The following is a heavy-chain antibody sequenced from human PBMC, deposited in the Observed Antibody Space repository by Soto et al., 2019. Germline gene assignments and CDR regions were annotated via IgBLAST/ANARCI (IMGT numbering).Heavy chain of an antibody. V-gene: IGHV1-8*01. Sequence: QVQLVQSGAEVKKPGASVKVSCKASGYTFTSYXXXXXXXXXXXGLEWMGWMNPNSGNTGYAQKFQGRVTMTRNTXXXXXXXXXXXXXXXXXXXXXXXXXXXXXXMDVWGQGTTVTVSS. CDR2: MNPNSGNT. CDR3: XXXXXXXXMDV. J-gene: IGHJ6*02. CDR1: GYTFTSYX.